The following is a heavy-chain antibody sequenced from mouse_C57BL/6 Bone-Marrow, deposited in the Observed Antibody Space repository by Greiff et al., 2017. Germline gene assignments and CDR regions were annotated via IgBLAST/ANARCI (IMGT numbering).Heavy chain of an antibody. J-gene: IGHJ3*01. CDR1: GYTFTSYW. V-gene: IGHV1-52*01. CDR2: IDPSDSET. Sequence: QVQLQQPGAELVRPGSSVKLSCKASGYTFTSYWMHWVKQRPIQGLEWIGNIDPSDSETHYNQKFKDKATLTVDKSSSTAYMQLSSLTSEDSAVYYGARGHYYYGSSIFAYWGQGTLVTVSA. D-gene: IGHD1-1*01. CDR3: ARGHYYYGSSIFAY.